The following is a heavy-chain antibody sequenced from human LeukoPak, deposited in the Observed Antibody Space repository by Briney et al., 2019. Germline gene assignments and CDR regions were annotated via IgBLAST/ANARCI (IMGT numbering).Heavy chain of an antibody. CDR3: ARRNEDWPHAFDI. CDR2: IYPGDSDT. J-gene: IGHJ3*02. D-gene: IGHD1-1*01. CDR1: GYSFTSYW. Sequence: ESLKISCKASGYSFTSYWIGWVRQIPGKGLEWMWSIYPGDSDTRYRPSVQGQVTISADKAISTAYLQWSNLKASDTAVYYCARRNEDWPHAFDIWGHGTIVTASS. V-gene: IGHV5-51*01.